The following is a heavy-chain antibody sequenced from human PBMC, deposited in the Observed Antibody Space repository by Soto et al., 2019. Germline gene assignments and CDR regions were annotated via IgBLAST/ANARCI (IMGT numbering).Heavy chain of an antibody. V-gene: IGHV3-30*04. D-gene: IGHD2-2*02. CDR2: ISCDGKSE. J-gene: IGHJ4*02. Sequence: QLVESGGGVVQPGTSLRLSCAASGLAFSNYPMHWVRQAPGKGLEWVAAISCDGKSEYSAVSGKGRNTLSRDNSENTVDLEMNSLGLEGTAVYCCVRTSRYRSSCHALWGEFDYWGPGILVTGSP. CDR1: GLAFSNYP. CDR3: VRTSRYRSSCHALWGEFDY.